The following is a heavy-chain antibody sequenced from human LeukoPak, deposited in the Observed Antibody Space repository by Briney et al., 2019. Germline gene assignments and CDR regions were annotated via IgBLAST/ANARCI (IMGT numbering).Heavy chain of an antibody. V-gene: IGHV3-53*01. Sequence: GGSLRLSCAASGFTVSSNYMSWVRQAPGKGLEWVSVICSGGSTYYADSVKGRFTISRDNSKNTLYLQMNSLRAEDTAVYYCARGVMVRGVIITAYYFDYWGQGTLVTVSS. CDR1: GFTVSSNY. D-gene: IGHD3-10*01. CDR3: ARGVMVRGVIITAYYFDY. CDR2: ICSGGST. J-gene: IGHJ4*02.